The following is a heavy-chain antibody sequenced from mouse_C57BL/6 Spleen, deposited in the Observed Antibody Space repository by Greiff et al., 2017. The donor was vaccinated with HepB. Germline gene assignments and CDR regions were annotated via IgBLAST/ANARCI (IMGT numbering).Heavy chain of an antibody. CDR3: TRGDDYDEGYAMDY. Sequence: EVKVVESGEGLVKPGGSLKLSCAASGFTFSSYAMSWVRQTPEKRLEWVAYISSGGDYIYYADTVKGRFTISRDNARNTLYLQMSSLKSEDTAMYYCTRGDDYDEGYAMDYWGQGTSVTVSS. D-gene: IGHD2-4*01. J-gene: IGHJ4*01. V-gene: IGHV5-9-1*02. CDR1: GFTFSSYA. CDR2: ISSGGDYI.